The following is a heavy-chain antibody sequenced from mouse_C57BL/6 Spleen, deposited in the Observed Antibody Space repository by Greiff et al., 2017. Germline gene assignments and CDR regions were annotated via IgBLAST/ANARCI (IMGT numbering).Heavy chain of an antibody. D-gene: IGHD1-1*01. CDR2: IWSGGST. CDR1: GFSLTSYG. J-gene: IGHJ2*01. V-gene: IGHV2-4*01. CDR3: AKHYYGSSYFDY. Sequence: QVQLKESGPGLVQPSQSLSITCTVSGFSLTSYGVHWVRQPPGKGLEWLGVIWSGGSTDYNAAFISRLSISKDNAKSQVFFKMNSLQADDTAIYYGAKHYYGSSYFDYWGQGTTLTVSS.